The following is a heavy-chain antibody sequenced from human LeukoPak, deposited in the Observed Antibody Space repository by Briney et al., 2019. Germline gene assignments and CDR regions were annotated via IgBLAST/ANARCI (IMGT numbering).Heavy chain of an antibody. CDR1: GGSINSGGYY. Sequence: SETLSLTCTVSGGSINSGGYYWSWIRQHPGKGLEWIGYIYYSGSTYYNPSLKSRVTISVDTSKNQFSLKLSSVTAADTAVYYCARDRIVVVPAGEYNWFDPWGQGTLVTVSS. CDR2: IYYSGST. D-gene: IGHD2-2*01. J-gene: IGHJ5*02. V-gene: IGHV4-31*03. CDR3: ARDRIVVVPAGEYNWFDP.